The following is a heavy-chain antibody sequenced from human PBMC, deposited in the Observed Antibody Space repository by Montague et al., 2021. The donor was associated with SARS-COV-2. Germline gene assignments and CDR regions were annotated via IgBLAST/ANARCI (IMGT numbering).Heavy chain of an antibody. CDR3: VRVTGLILTDPFDH. D-gene: IGHD3-9*01. V-gene: IGHV4-39*01. CDR1: GDSISSRDYY. J-gene: IGHJ4*02. Sequence: SETLSLTCSVSGDSISSRDYYWGWIRQPPGKGLDWIGNVDYNGATYYNPSLQSRLTISGDRTKNQFSLELRSVTAADTAVYYCVRVTGLILTDPFDHWGQGNLVTVSS. CDR2: VDYNGAT.